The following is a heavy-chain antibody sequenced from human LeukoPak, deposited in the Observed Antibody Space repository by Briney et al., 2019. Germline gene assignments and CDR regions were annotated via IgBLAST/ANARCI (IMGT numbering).Heavy chain of an antibody. V-gene: IGHV3-21*01. CDR2: ISSSGSYI. J-gene: IGHJ4*02. D-gene: IGHD2-15*01. CDR3: APGGSSVTFDY. Sequence: GGSLRLSCAASGFTFSSYSMNWVRQAPGKGLEWVSSISSSGSYIYYADSVKGRFTISRDNAKNSLYLQMNSLRAEDTAVYYCAPGGSSVTFDYWGQGTLVTVSS. CDR1: GFTFSSYS.